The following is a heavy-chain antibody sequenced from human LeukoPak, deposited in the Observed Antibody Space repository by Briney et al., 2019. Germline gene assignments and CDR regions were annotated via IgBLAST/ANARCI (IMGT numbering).Heavy chain of an antibody. D-gene: IGHD3-10*01. J-gene: IGHJ3*02. CDR3: ARLGYYHSGSLKDVFDI. CDR1: GDSISSRSYY. V-gene: IGHV4-39*01. Sequence: SETLSLTCTVSGDSISSRSYYWGWIRQPPGKGLEWIGSIYYSGSTYYNPSLKSRVTISVDTSKNQFSLKLSSVTAADTAVYFCARLGYYHSGSLKDVFDIWGQGTMVTVSS. CDR2: IYYSGST.